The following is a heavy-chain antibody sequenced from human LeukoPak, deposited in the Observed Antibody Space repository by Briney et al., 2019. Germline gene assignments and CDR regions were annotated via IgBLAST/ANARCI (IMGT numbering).Heavy chain of an antibody. CDR3: ARDYYDSSGYYNY. J-gene: IGHJ4*02. Sequence: GASVKVSCKASGGTFSSYAISWVRQAPGQGLEWMGGIIPIFGTANYAQRFQGRVTITTDESTSTAYMELSSLRSEDTAVYYCARDYYDSSGYYNYWGQGTLVTVSS. CDR1: GGTFSSYA. D-gene: IGHD3-22*01. V-gene: IGHV1-69*05. CDR2: IIPIFGTA.